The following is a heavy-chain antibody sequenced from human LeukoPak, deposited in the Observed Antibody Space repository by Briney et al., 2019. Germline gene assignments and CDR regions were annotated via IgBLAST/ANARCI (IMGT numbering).Heavy chain of an antibody. D-gene: IGHD3-10*01. CDR1: GGSFSGYY. Sequence: PSETLSLTYAVYGGSFSGYYWSWIRQPPGKGLEWIGEINHSGSTNYNPSLKSRVTISVDTSKNQFSLKLSSVTAADTAVYYCARVDNYYGSGSYYNLFDYWGQGTLVTVSS. CDR2: INHSGST. J-gene: IGHJ4*02. CDR3: ARVDNYYGSGSYYNLFDY. V-gene: IGHV4-34*01.